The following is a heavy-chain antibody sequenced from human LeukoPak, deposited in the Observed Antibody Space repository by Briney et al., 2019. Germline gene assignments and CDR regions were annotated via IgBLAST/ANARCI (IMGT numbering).Heavy chain of an antibody. CDR3: ARALYNRGWYPDYFDS. Sequence: GGSLRLSCAASGFTFSNYWMSWVRQAPGKGLEWVANIKRDGSDNYYVGSVEGRFTISRDNAKNSLYLQMSSLRAEDTAIYYCARALYNRGWYPDYFDSWGQGTLVTVSA. CDR1: GFTFSNYW. D-gene: IGHD6-19*01. CDR2: IKRDGSDN. J-gene: IGHJ4*02. V-gene: IGHV3-7*01.